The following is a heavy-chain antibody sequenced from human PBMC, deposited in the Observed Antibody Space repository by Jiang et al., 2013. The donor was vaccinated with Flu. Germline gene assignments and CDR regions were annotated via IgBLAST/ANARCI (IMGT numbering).Heavy chain of an antibody. D-gene: IGHD5-18*01. Sequence: GAEVKKPGESLKISCKGSGYSFTSYWIGWVRQMPGKGLEWMGIIYPGDSDTRYSPSFQGQVTISADKSISTAYLQWSSLKASDTAMYYCARVDTAMVNAGYYYYYGMDVWGQGTTVTVSS. J-gene: IGHJ6*02. CDR3: ARVDTAMVNAGYYYYYGMDV. V-gene: IGHV5-51*01. CDR1: GYSFTSYW. CDR2: IYPGDSDT.